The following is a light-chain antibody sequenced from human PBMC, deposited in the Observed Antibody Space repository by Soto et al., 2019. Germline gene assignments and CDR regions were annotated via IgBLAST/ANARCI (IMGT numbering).Light chain of an antibody. CDR3: CSYAGSYTLV. Sequence: QSARTQPRSVSGSPGQSVTISCTGTSSDVGGYNFVSWYQHHPGKAPKLMIYDVSKRPSGVPDRFSGSKSGSTASLTISGLQAEDEADYYCCSYAGSYTLVFGGGTKLTVL. J-gene: IGLJ3*02. CDR2: DVS. CDR1: SSDVGGYNF. V-gene: IGLV2-11*01.